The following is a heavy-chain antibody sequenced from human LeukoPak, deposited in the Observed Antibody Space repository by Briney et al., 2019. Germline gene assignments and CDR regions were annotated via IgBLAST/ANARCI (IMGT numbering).Heavy chain of an antibody. CDR1: GGTFSSYA. V-gene: IGHV1-69*13. D-gene: IGHD5-18*01. J-gene: IGHJ4*02. CDR3: ARDLYSYGTFDY. CDR2: IIPIFGTA. Sequence: SVKVSCKASGGTFSSYAISWVRQAPGQGLEWMGGIIPIFGTANYAQKFQGRVTITADESTSTAYMELSSLRSEDTAVYYCARDLYSYGTFDYWGQGTLVTVSS.